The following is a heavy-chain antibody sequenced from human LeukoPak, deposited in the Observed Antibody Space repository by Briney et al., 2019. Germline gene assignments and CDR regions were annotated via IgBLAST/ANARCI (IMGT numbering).Heavy chain of an antibody. Sequence: ASVKVSCKASGYTFTGYYMHWVRQAPGQGLEWMGRINPNNGGTDYAQRFQGRVTMTRDTSISTAYMELSSLRSEDTAVYFCAREGAAEAKNFDYWGQGTLVIVSS. D-gene: IGHD6-25*01. CDR3: AREGAAEAKNFDY. J-gene: IGHJ4*02. V-gene: IGHV1-2*06. CDR1: GYTFTGYY. CDR2: INPNNGGT.